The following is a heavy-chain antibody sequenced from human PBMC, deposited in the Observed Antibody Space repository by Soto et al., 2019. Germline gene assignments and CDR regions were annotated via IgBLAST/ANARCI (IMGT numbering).Heavy chain of an antibody. CDR3: ERVLTAAGFDY. Sequence: ASVKVSCKASGYTFTSYGISWVRQAPGQGLEWMGWISAYNGNTNYAQKLKGRVTMTTDTSTSTANMELRSLRSDDTAVNNCERVLTAAGFDYGGQGTLVTVSS. D-gene: IGHD6-13*01. CDR1: GYTFTSYG. J-gene: IGHJ4*02. CDR2: ISAYNGNT. V-gene: IGHV1-18*01.